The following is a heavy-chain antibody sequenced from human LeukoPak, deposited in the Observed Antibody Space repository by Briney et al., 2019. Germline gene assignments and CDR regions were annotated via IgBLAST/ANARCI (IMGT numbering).Heavy chain of an antibody. V-gene: IGHV4-30-4*08. D-gene: IGHD1-26*01. J-gene: IGHJ4*02. CDR1: GGSISSGDYF. Sequence: PSETLSLTCTVSGGSISSGDYFWSWIRQPPGEGLEWIGDIYYSGSTYYNPSLKSRVTISVDRSKNQFSLKLSSVTAADTAVYYCARDLGGHFDYWGQGTLVTVSS. CDR2: IYYSGST. CDR3: ARDLGGHFDY.